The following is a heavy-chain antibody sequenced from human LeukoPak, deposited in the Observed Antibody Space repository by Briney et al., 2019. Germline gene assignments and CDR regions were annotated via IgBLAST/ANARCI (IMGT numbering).Heavy chain of an antibody. CDR3: AKGRGYSYGGDAFDI. V-gene: IGHV3-48*03. CDR2: ISSSGSTI. CDR1: GFTFSSYE. Sequence: AGGSLRLSCAASGFTFSSYEMNWVRQAPGKGLEWVSYISSSGSTIYYADSVKGRFTISRDNAKNSLYLQMNSLRAEDMALYYCAKGRGYSYGGDAFDIWGQGTMVTVSS. D-gene: IGHD5-18*01. J-gene: IGHJ3*02.